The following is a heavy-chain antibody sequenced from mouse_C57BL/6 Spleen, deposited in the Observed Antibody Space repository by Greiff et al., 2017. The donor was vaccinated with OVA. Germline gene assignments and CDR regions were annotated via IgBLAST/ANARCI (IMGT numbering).Heavy chain of an antibody. CDR2: IYPGDGDT. CDR3: ARSDSNYNYFGY. V-gene: IGHV1-82*01. CDR1: GYAFSSSW. J-gene: IGHJ2*01. Sequence: QVQLKESGPELVKPGASVKISCKASGYAFSSSWMNWVKQRPGKGLEWIGRIYPGDGDTNYNGKFKGKATLTADKSSSTAYMQLSSLTSEDSAVYFCARSDSNYNYFGYWGQGTTLTVSS. D-gene: IGHD2-5*01.